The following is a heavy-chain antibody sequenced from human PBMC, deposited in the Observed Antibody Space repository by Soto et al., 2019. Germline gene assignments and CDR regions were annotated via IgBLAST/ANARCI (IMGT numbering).Heavy chain of an antibody. CDR2: ISYDGSNK. V-gene: IGHV3-30-3*01. D-gene: IGHD2-15*01. J-gene: IGHJ6*02. Sequence: QVQLVESGGGVVQPGRSLRLSCAASGFTFSSYAMHWVRQAPGKGLEWVAVISYDGSNKYYADSVKGRFTISRDNSKNTLYLQMNSLRAEDTAVYYCARDWLGYCSGGICFYSYSGMDVWGQGTTVTVSS. CDR1: GFTFSSYA. CDR3: ARDWLGYCSGGICFYSYSGMDV.